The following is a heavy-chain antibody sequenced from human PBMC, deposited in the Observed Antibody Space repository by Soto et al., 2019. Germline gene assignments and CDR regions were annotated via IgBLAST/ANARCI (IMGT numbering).Heavy chain of an antibody. CDR3: TRAHEVAWFDS. D-gene: IGHD2-15*01. Sequence: PGGSLRLSCTASGFSFSSYTMNWVRQAPGKGLQWVASITNRGAHTYSADSVKGRFTISRDNDKNSLYLQMNNLRAEDTATYYCTRAHEVAWFDSWGLGTLVTVSS. CDR1: GFSFSSYT. J-gene: IGHJ5*01. V-gene: IGHV3-21*06. CDR2: ITNRGAHT.